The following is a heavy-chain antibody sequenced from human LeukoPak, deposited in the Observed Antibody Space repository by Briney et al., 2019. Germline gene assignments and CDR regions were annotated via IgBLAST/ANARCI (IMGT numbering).Heavy chain of an antibody. D-gene: IGHD3-22*01. J-gene: IGHJ4*02. CDR3: AGDLRWGYYYDSSGKDY. CDR1: GFTFSSYW. Sequence: GGSLRLSCAASGFTFSSYWMHWVRQAPGKGLVWVSRINSDGSSTSYADSVKGRFTISRDNAKNTLYLQMNSLRAEDTAVYYCAGDLRWGYYYDSSGKDYWGQGTLVTVSS. V-gene: IGHV3-74*01. CDR2: INSDGSST.